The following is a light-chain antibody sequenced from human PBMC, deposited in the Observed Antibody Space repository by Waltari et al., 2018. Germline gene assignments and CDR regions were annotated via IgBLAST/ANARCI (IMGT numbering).Light chain of an antibody. J-gene: IGLJ2*01. V-gene: IGLV2-23*02. CDR1: SSDVGNSKR. CDR2: AVS. CDR3: SSYAGSSKGV. Sequence: QSALTQPASVPGSPGQSITISCTGTSSDVGNSKRVSWYQQPPGKAPKLMIYAVSKRPSGVSDRFSGSKSGDMASLTISGLQPEDEAEYFCSSYAGSSKGVFGGGTKVTVL.